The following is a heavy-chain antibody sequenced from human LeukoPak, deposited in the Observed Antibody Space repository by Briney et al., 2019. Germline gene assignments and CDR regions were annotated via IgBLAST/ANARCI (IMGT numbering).Heavy chain of an antibody. CDR2: ISAYNGNT. CDR3: AREWLNYYDSSYDEFDY. D-gene: IGHD3-22*01. CDR1: GYTFTSYG. V-gene: IGHV1-18*01. Sequence: ASVKVSCKASGYTFTSYGISWVRQAPGQGLEWMGWISAYNGNTNYAQKLQGRVTMTTDTSTSTAYMELRSLRSDDTAVYYCAREWLNYYDSSYDEFDYWGQGTLVTVSS. J-gene: IGHJ4*02.